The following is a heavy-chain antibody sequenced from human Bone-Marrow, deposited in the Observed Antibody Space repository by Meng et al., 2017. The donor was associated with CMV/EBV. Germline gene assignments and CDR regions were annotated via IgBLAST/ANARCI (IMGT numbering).Heavy chain of an antibody. CDR2: IRYDGSNK. V-gene: IGHV3-30*02. CDR3: ARMTSRSGTTIGFDI. D-gene: IGHD1/OR15-1a*01. J-gene: IGHJ3*02. CDR1: GFTFSSYG. Sequence: GGSLRLSCAASGFTFSSYGMHWVRQAPGKGLEWVAFIRYDGSNKYYADSVKGRFTISRDIAKNTVYLQMNSLRAEDTAVYYCARMTSRSGTTIGFDIWGQGTMVTVSS.